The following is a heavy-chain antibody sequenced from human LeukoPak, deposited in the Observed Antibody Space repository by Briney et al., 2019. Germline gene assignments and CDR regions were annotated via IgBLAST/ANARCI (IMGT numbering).Heavy chain of an antibody. CDR2: IYYSGST. CDR3: ARVQVSDSQVASHAFDI. D-gene: IGHD2-21*01. V-gene: IGHV4-59*12. J-gene: IGHJ3*02. Sequence: SETLSLTCTVSGASISSYYWSWIRQPPGKGLEWIGYIYYSGSTYYNPSLKSRVTISVDTSKNQFSLKLSSVTAADTAVYYCARVQVSDSQVASHAFDIWGQGTMVTVSS. CDR1: GASISSYY.